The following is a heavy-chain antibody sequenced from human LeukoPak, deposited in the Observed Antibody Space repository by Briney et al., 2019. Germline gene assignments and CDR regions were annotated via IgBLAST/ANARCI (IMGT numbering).Heavy chain of an antibody. CDR1: GFTFRNYV. V-gene: IGHV3-23*01. CDR2: ITGDGRGT. Sequence: GGSLRLSCAASGFTFRNYVMSWVRQTPEKGLEWVSAITGDGRGTNHADSVKGRFTISRDNSKNTLYLQMNSLRAEDTAVYYCARVGSGYDFGFDYWGQGTLVTVSS. J-gene: IGHJ4*02. CDR3: ARVGSGYDFGFDY. D-gene: IGHD5-12*01.